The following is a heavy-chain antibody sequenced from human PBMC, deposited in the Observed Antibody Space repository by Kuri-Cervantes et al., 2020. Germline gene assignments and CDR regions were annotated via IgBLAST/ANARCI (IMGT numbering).Heavy chain of an antibody. CDR1: GGSFSGYY. CDR3: ARDSGSYSRNFFNF. CDR2: INHSGST. V-gene: IGHV4-34*01. J-gene: IGHJ4*02. Sequence: SETLSLTCAVYGGSFSGYYWSWIRQPPGKGLEWIGEINHSGSTNYNPSLKSRVTISVDTSKNQFSLKLSSVTAADTAFYFCARDSGSYSRNFFNFWGQGILVTVSS. D-gene: IGHD1-26*01.